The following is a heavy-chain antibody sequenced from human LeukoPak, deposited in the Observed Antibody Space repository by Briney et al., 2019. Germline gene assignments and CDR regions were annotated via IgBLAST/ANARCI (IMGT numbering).Heavy chain of an antibody. V-gene: IGHV3-9*01. J-gene: IGHJ4*02. D-gene: IGHD3-22*01. CDR2: ISWNSGSI. CDR1: RFSFCSYA. Sequence: GGSLRLSCTASRFSFCSYAMHWVRQAPGKGLEWVSGISWNSGSIGYADSVKGRFTISRGNAKNSLYLQMNSLRAEDTALYYCAKVIGYAESGYLTSAVDYWGQGTLVTVSS. CDR3: AKVIGYAESGYLTSAVDY.